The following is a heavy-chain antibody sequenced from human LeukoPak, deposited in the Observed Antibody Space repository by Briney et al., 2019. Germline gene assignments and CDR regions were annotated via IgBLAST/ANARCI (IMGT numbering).Heavy chain of an antibody. CDR3: ARNKINTVTTGWYFDL. D-gene: IGHD4-17*01. CDR1: GFTFSSYG. J-gene: IGHJ2*01. Sequence: PGGSLRLSCAASGFTFSSYGMNWVRQAPGKGLEWVSFVSIGGTYIYYADSVKGRFTISRDDAKNSLYLQMNSLTAEDTAEYYCARNKINTVTTGWYFDLWGCGTLVTVSS. V-gene: IGHV3-21*01. CDR2: VSIGGTYI.